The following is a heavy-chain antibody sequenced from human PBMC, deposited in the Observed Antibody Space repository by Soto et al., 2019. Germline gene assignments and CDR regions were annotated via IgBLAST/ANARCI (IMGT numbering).Heavy chain of an antibody. Sequence: EVQLLESGGGLVQPGGSLRLSCAASGFTFSSYAMSWVRQAPGKGLEWVSAISGSGGSTYYADSVKGRFTISRDNSKNTLYLQMNSLKAEDTAVYYCATPNYDFWSGYDTNWFEPWGQGTLVTVSS. CDR1: GFTFSSYA. CDR3: ATPNYDFWSGYDTNWFEP. D-gene: IGHD3-3*01. CDR2: ISGSGGST. J-gene: IGHJ5*02. V-gene: IGHV3-23*01.